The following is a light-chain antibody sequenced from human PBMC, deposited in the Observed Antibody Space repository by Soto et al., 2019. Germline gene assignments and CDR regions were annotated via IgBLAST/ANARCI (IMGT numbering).Light chain of an antibody. CDR1: QSVNSN. Sequence: EIILTQSPATLSVSPGDRATLSCRASQSVNSNLAWYHLKPGQAPRLLSYGASISAAGIPARFTGSESGTEFTLSISSLQSEDFAVYYCQQRSNWPTFGQGTKVDI. J-gene: IGKJ1*01. V-gene: IGKV3-15*01. CDR3: QQRSNWPT. CDR2: GAS.